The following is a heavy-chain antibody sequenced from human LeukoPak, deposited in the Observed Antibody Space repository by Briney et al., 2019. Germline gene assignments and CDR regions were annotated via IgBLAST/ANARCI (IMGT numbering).Heavy chain of an antibody. CDR2: INHSGST. CDR1: GGSFSGYY. V-gene: IGHV4-34*01. CDR3: ARDAEYGDYPDWFDP. D-gene: IGHD4-17*01. Sequence: SETLSLTCAVYGGSFSGYYWSWIRQPPGKGLEWIGEINHSGSTNYNPSLKSRVTISVDTSKNQFSLKLSSVTAADTAVYYCARDAEYGDYPDWFDPWGQGTLVTVSS. J-gene: IGHJ5*02.